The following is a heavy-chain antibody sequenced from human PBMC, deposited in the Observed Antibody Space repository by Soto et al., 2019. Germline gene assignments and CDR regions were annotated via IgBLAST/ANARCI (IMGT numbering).Heavy chain of an antibody. CDR2: ISYDGSNK. D-gene: IGHD4-17*01. CDR1: GFTFSSYA. CDR3: ARDRGESTVTDPIYYYGMDV. Sequence: QVQLVESGGGVVQPGRSLRLSCAASGFTFSSYAMHWVRQAPGKGLEWVAVISYDGSNKYYADSVKGRFTISRDNSKNTLYLQMNSLRAEDTAVYYCARDRGESTVTDPIYYYGMDVWGQGTTVTVSS. V-gene: IGHV3-30-3*01. J-gene: IGHJ6*02.